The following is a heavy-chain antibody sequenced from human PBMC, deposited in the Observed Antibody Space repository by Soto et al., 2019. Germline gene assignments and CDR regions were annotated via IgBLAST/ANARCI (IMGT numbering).Heavy chain of an antibody. D-gene: IGHD2-15*01. Sequence: SETLSLTCTVSGGSISSYYWSWIRQPPGKGLEWIGYIYYSGSTNYNPSLKSRVTISVDTSKNQFSLKLSSVTAADTAVYYCARGSPSFDPWAREPWSPSPQ. CDR2: IYYSGST. CDR3: ARGSPSFDP. J-gene: IGHJ5*02. CDR1: GGSISSYY. V-gene: IGHV4-59*08.